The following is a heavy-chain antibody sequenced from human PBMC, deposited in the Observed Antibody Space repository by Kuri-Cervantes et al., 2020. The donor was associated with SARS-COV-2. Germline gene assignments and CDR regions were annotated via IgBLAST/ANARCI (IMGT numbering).Heavy chain of an antibody. CDR2: INHSGST. Sequence: GSLRLSCAVYGGSFSGSYWSWIRQPTGKGLAWIGEINHSGSTNYNPSLKSRVTISVDTSKNQFSPKLSSVTAADTAVYYCARVRVVPAASDAFDIWGQGTMVTVSS. V-gene: IGHV4-34*01. J-gene: IGHJ3*02. CDR3: ARVRVVPAASDAFDI. CDR1: GGSFSGSY. D-gene: IGHD2-2*01.